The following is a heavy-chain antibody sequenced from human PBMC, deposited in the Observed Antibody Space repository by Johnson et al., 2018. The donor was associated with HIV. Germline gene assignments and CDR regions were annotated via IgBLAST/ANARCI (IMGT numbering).Heavy chain of an antibody. Sequence: QEKLVESGGGVVQPGRSLRLSCAASGFTFSDYSMHWVRQAPGKGLEWVAVISYDGSNKYYADSVKGRFTISRDNSKNTLYLQMNSLRAEDTAVYYCAKALLLTTATSRDAFDIWGQGTMVTVSS. J-gene: IGHJ3*02. CDR3: AKALLLTTATSRDAFDI. V-gene: IGHV3-30-3*01. CDR2: ISYDGSNK. D-gene: IGHD4-17*01. CDR1: GFTFSDYS.